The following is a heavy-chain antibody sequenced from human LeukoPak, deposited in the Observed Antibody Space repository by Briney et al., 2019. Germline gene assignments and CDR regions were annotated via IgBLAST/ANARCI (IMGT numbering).Heavy chain of an antibody. CDR2: INHSGST. D-gene: IGHD2-2*01. J-gene: IGHJ5*02. Sequence: SETLSLTCAVYGGSFSGYYWSWIRQPPGKGLEWIGEINHSGSTNYNPSLKSRVTISVDTSKNQFSLRLSSVTAADTAVYYCARRRSKRYCSSTSCFGRFDPWGQGTLVTVSS. CDR3: ARRRSKRYCSSTSCFGRFDP. CDR1: GGSFSGYY. V-gene: IGHV4-34*01.